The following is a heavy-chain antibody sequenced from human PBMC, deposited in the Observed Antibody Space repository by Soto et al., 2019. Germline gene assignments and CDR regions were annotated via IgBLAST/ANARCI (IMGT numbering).Heavy chain of an antibody. V-gene: IGHV3-48*01. CDR3: ARDFATSFDP. J-gene: IGHJ5*02. CDR2: INSGGTSM. D-gene: IGHD3-3*01. Sequence: GGSLRLSCTASGFTFDSYSMDWVRQAPGKGLEWVSYINSGGTSMFYADSVKGRFTISRDNGRNLLYLHLNNLRAEDTAVYYCARDFATSFDPWGPGALVTVSS. CDR1: GFTFDSYS.